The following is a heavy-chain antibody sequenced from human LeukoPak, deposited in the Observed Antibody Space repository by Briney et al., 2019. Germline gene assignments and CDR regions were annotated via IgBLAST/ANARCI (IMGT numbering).Heavy chain of an antibody. CDR2: ISYDGSNK. Sequence: GGSLRLSCAASGFTFSSYAMHWVRQAPGKGLEWVAVISYDGSNKYYADSVKGRFTISRDNSKNTLYLQMNSLRAEDTAVYYCARYGGEYYFDYWGQGTLVTVST. J-gene: IGHJ4*02. V-gene: IGHV3-30*04. D-gene: IGHD4-23*01. CDR1: GFTFSSYA. CDR3: ARYGGEYYFDY.